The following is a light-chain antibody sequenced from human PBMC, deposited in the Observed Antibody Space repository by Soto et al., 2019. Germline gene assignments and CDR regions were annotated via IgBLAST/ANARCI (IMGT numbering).Light chain of an antibody. Sequence: QSALTQPPSMSGAPGQRVTISCTGSSSNIGAGYDVHWYQHLPGTAPKLLIYSNTNRPSGVPDRFSGSKSGTSASLAITGLQAEDEADYYCQSHDSSLNSWVFGGGTKLTVL. J-gene: IGLJ3*02. CDR1: SSNIGAGYD. CDR2: SNT. CDR3: QSHDSSLNSWV. V-gene: IGLV1-40*01.